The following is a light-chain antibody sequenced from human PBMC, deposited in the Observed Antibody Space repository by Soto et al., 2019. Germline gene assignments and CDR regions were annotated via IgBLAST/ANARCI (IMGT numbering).Light chain of an antibody. J-gene: IGKJ4*01. CDR1: QIIIYN. Sequence: IVMTRCPAILSVSLLERATLSFLAIQIIIYNLAWYQQRSGPAPRPLIHGASTRATGVPARFSGSGSGTEFTLTISSLQSDDFAVYYCQHYNNWPPVTFGGGTKVDI. CDR3: QHYNNWPPVT. CDR2: GAS. V-gene: IGKV3-15*01.